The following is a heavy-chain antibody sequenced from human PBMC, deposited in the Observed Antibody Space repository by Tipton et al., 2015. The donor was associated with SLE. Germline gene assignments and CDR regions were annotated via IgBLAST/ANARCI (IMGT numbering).Heavy chain of an antibody. CDR1: GGSISSSSYY. D-gene: IGHD3-22*01. Sequence: TLSLTCAVYGGSISSSSYYWGWICQPPGKGLEWIGSIYYSGSTYYNPSLKSRVTISVDTSKNQFSLKLSSVTAADTAVYYCARDGIIYGYYDSSGYSNDAFDIWGQGTMVTVSS. CDR3: ARDGIIYGYYDSSGYSNDAFDI. J-gene: IGHJ3*02. CDR2: IYYSGST. V-gene: IGHV4-39*02.